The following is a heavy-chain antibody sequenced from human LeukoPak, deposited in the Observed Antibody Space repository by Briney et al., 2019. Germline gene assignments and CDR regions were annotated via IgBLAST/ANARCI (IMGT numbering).Heavy chain of an antibody. CDR1: GGSISSYY. V-gene: IGHV4-4*07. D-gene: IGHD6-19*01. J-gene: IGHJ4*02. Sequence: SETLSLTCTVSGGSISSYYWSRIRQPAGKGLEWIGRIYTSGSTNYNPSLKSRVTMSVDTSKNQFSLKLSSVTAADTAVYYCARDSEGIAVAGTFDYWGQGTLVTVSS. CDR2: IYTSGST. CDR3: ARDSEGIAVAGTFDY.